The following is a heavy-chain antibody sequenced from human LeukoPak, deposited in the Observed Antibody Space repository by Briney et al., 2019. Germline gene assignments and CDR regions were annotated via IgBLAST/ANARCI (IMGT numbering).Heavy chain of an antibody. J-gene: IGHJ1*01. V-gene: IGHV3-15*01. CDR1: GFTFTYAW. D-gene: IGHD1-26*01. CDR3: STAVNGSYFD. Sequence: GGSLRLSCAASGFTFTYAWMTWVRQAPGKGLEGVGRIKSNPDGETADYAAPVKGRFTISRDDSRNTLYLQMNNLEIDDTDVYFCSTAVNGSYFDWGQGTLVIVSS. CDR2: IKSNPDGETA.